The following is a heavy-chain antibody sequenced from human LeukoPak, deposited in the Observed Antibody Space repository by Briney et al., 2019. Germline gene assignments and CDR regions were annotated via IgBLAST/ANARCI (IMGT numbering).Heavy chain of an antibody. Sequence: GESLKISCKGSGYSFTSYWIGWVRQMPGKGLEWMGIIYPGDSDTRYSPSFQGQVTISADKSISTAYLQWGSLKASDTAMYYCARMVTTAMVNVHLILNWFDPWGQGTLVTVSS. V-gene: IGHV5-51*01. CDR3: ARMVTTAMVNVHLILNWFDP. CDR2: IYPGDSDT. J-gene: IGHJ5*02. D-gene: IGHD5-18*01. CDR1: GYSFTSYW.